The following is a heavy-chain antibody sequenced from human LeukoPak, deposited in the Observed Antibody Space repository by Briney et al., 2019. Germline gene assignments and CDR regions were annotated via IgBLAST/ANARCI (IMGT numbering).Heavy chain of an antibody. J-gene: IGHJ6*03. Sequence: SETLSLTCAVSGGSISSGGYSWSWIRQPPGKGLEWIGYIYESGSTYYNPSLKSRVTISIDRSKNQFSLKLSSVTAADTAVYYCARAYREYYDFWSGPIYYMDVWGKGTTVTVSS. CDR3: ARAYREYYDFWSGPIYYMDV. CDR1: GGSISSGGYS. CDR2: IYESGST. D-gene: IGHD3-3*01. V-gene: IGHV4-30-2*01.